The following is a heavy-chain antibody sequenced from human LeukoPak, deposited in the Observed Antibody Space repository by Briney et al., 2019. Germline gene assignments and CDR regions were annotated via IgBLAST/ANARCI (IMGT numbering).Heavy chain of an antibody. CDR2: IIPIFGIA. CDR3: VRSVVLPAAIQSYYYGMDV. Sequence: GSSVKVSCKASGGTFSSYAISWVRQAPGQGLEWMGRIIPIFGIANYAQKFQGRVTITADKSTSTAYMELSSLRSEDTAVYYCVRSVVLPAAIQSYYYGMDVWGQGTTVTVSS. V-gene: IGHV1-69*04. CDR1: GGTFSSYA. J-gene: IGHJ6*02. D-gene: IGHD2-2*02.